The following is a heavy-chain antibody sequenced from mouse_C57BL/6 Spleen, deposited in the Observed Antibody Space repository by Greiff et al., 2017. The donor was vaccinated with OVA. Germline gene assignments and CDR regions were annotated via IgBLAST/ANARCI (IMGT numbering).Heavy chain of an antibody. Sequence: QVQLQQPGAELVRPGSSVKLSCKASGYTFTSYWMDWVKQRPGQGLEWIGNIYPSDSETHYNQKFKDKATLTVDKSSSTAYMQLSSLTSEDSAVYYCARGDYYGSRVWCDYWGQGTMVTVSA. J-gene: IGHJ3*01. D-gene: IGHD1-1*01. CDR2: IYPSDSET. V-gene: IGHV1-61*01. CDR3: ARGDYYGSRVWCDY. CDR1: GYTFTSYW.